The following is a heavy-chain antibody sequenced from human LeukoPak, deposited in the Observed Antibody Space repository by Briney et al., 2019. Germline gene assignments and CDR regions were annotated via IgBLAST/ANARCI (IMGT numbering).Heavy chain of an antibody. Sequence: PGGSLSLSCAASGFPFSSYAMSWVRQAPGKGLEWVSAISGSGGSTYYADSVKGRFTISRANSKNTLYLQMNSLRAEDTAVYYCAKDIPLGARIVGATGYWGQGTLVTVSS. J-gene: IGHJ4*02. CDR1: GFPFSSYA. CDR2: ISGSGGST. CDR3: AKDIPLGARIVGATGY. D-gene: IGHD1-26*01. V-gene: IGHV3-23*01.